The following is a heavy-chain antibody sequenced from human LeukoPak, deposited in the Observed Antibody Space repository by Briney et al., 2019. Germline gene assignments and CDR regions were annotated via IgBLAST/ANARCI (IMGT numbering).Heavy chain of an antibody. CDR1: GSTLSSYA. Sequence: GGSLRLSCAASGSTLSSYAMSSVRQAPGKGLEWVSSISETGNTYHADSVKGRFTISRDSSKNTLFLQMNRLRPEDAAVYYCAKAPVTTCRGAFCYPFDYWGLGTLVTVSS. D-gene: IGHD2-15*01. CDR3: AKAPVTTCRGAFCYPFDY. J-gene: IGHJ4*02. V-gene: IGHV3-23*01. CDR2: ISETGNT.